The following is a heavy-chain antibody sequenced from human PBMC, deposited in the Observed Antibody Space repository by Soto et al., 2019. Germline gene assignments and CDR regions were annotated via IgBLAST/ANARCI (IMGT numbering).Heavy chain of an antibody. Sequence: PSETLSLTCTVSGAAISSGNYYWNWIRQHPGKGLEWIGYISYSGSAYYNPSLKSRVTISGDTSKSHFSLKLSSVTAADTAVYYCARGTHLDYFDSWGQGTLLTVSS. CDR3: ARGTHLDYFDS. CDR2: ISYSGSA. CDR1: GAAISSGNYY. V-gene: IGHV4-31*03. J-gene: IGHJ4*02.